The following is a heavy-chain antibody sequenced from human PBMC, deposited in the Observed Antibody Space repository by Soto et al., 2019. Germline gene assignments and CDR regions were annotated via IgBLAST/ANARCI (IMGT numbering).Heavy chain of an antibody. Sequence: QVQLQQWGAGLLKPSETLSLTCAVYGGSFSGYYWSWIRQPPGKGLEWIGEINHSGSTNYNPSLKSRVTISVDXSKNQFSLKLSSVTAADTAVYYCARGKWLRSSFDYWGQGTLVTVSS. CDR1: GGSFSGYY. J-gene: IGHJ4*02. D-gene: IGHD5-12*01. CDR3: ARGKWLRSSFDY. V-gene: IGHV4-34*01. CDR2: INHSGST.